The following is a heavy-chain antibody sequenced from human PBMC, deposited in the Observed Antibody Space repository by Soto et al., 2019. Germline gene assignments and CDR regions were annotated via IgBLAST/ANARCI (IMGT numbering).Heavy chain of an antibody. V-gene: IGHV3-48*01. D-gene: IGHD7-27*01. CDR1: GFILSDCA. J-gene: IGHJ6*03. Sequence: EVQLVESGGGLVQPGGSLRLSCATSGFILSDCAMNWVRQAPGKGLEWVSYIISSSSVIDYADSVKGRFTVSSENARNSLYLQMNSLRAEDTAVYYCARDLSWGSNWYYYMDVWGKGTTVTVSS. CDR2: IISSSSVI. CDR3: ARDLSWGSNWYYYMDV.